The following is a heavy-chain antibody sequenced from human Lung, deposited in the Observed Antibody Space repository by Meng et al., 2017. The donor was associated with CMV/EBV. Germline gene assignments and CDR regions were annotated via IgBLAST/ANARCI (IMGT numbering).Heavy chain of an antibody. V-gene: IGHV5-51*01. J-gene: IGHJ3*01. CDR2: IYPGDFDT. CDR3: ARLGGDGYLDAFDF. Sequence: EXXKISXKATGYSFTKNWIGWVRQMPGKGLEWMGVIYPGDFDTRYSPSFRGQVTISADRSITTAYLQWSSLKASDTAMYYCARLGGDGYLDAFDFWGQGTXVTVSS. CDR1: GYSFTKNW. D-gene: IGHD5-24*01.